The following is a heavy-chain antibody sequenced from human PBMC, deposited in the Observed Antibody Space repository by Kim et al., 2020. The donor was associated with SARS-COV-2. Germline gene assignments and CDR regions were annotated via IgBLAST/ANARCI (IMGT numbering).Heavy chain of an antibody. CDR3: AREASRYCSSTSCPLGY. CDR2: INAGNGNT. CDR1: GYTFTSYA. D-gene: IGHD2-2*01. V-gene: IGHV1-3*01. J-gene: IGHJ4*02. Sequence: ASVKVSCKASGYTFTSYAMHWVRQAPGQRLEWMGWINAGNGNTKYSQKFQGRVTITRDTSASTAYMELSSLRSEDTAVYYCAREASRYCSSTSCPLGYWGQGTLVTVSS.